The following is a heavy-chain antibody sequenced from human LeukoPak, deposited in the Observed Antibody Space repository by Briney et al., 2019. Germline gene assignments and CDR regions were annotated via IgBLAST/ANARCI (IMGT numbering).Heavy chain of an antibody. CDR3: ARADGLDAFDI. V-gene: IGHV3-33*01. CDR1: GFTFSSYG. Sequence: GGSLRLSCAASGFTFSSYGMPWVRQAPGKGLEWVAVIWYDGSNKYYADSVKGRFTISRDNSKNTLYLQMNSLRAEDTAVYYCARADGLDAFDIWGQGTMVTVSS. CDR2: IWYDGSNK. J-gene: IGHJ3*02.